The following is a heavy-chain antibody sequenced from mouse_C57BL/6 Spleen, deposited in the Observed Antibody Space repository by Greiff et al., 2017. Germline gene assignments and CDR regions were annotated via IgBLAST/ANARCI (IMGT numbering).Heavy chain of an antibody. Sequence: VQLQQSGPELVKPGASVKISCKASGYAFSSSWMNWVKQRPGKGLEWIGRIYPGDGDTNYNGKFKGKATLTADKSSSTAYMQLSSLTSEYSAVYFCARSPDRWYFDYWGQGTTLTVSS. CDR3: ARSPDRWYFDY. V-gene: IGHV1-82*01. D-gene: IGHD2-3*01. J-gene: IGHJ2*01. CDR2: IYPGDGDT. CDR1: GYAFSSSW.